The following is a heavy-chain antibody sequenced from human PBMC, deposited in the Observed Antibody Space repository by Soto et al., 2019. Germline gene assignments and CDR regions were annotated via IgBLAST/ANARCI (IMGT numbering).Heavy chain of an antibody. D-gene: IGHD2-15*01. CDR2: IGAADDP. CDR3: ARAYSGRLPRRADYYFAMDV. J-gene: IGHJ6*02. V-gene: IGHV3-13*05. CDR1: GFTFSAYD. Sequence: GESLKISCAASGFTFSAYDMHWVRQTTGNGLEWVSAIGAADDPYYLGSVKGRFTISRENAKNSLYLQMNSLRAEDTAVYYCARAYSGRLPRRADYYFAMDVWGQGTTVTVSS.